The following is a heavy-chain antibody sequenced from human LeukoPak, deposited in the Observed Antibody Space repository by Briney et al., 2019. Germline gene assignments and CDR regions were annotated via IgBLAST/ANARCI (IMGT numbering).Heavy chain of an antibody. D-gene: IGHD2-8*01. CDR3: ARGPPYGIRSDFLDY. J-gene: IGHJ4*02. CDR1: GFTFSSYA. Sequence: GGSLRLSCAASGFTFSSYAMSWVRQAPGKGLEWVATMKDDVGDNNYVDSVKGRFTISRDNAKNSLYLQMNTLRVEDTALYYCARGPPYGIRSDFLDYWGQGTLVTVSS. V-gene: IGHV3-7*01. CDR2: MKDDVGDN.